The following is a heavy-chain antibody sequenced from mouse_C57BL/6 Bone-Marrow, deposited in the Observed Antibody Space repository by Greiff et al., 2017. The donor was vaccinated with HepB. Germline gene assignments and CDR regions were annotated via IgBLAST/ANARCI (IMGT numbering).Heavy chain of an antibody. CDR2: ISDGGSYT. CDR3: ASVDYEPYRAWFAY. J-gene: IGHJ3*01. CDR1: GFTFSSYA. D-gene: IGHD2-4*01. Sequence: EVQRVESGGGLVKPGGSLKLSCAASGFTFSSYAMSWVRQTPEKRLEWVATISDGGSYTYYPDNVKGRFTISRDNAKNNLYLQMSHLKSEDTAMYYCASVDYEPYRAWFAYWGQGTLVTVSA. V-gene: IGHV5-4*01.